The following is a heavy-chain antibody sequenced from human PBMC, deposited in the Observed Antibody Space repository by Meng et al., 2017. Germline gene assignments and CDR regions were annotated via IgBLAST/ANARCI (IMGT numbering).Heavy chain of an antibody. J-gene: IGHJ4*02. CDR1: GFSLSTSGVG. D-gene: IGHD5-12*01. V-gene: IGHV2-5*01. CDR3: AHRRYGDSGYDLDY. Sequence: SGPTLVKPTQTLTLTCTFSGFSLSTSGVGVGWIRQPPGKALEWLALIYWNDDKRYNPSLKSRLTITNDTSKNQVVLTMTNMDPVDTATYYFAHRRYGDSGYDLDYWGQGALVTVSS. CDR2: IYWNDDK.